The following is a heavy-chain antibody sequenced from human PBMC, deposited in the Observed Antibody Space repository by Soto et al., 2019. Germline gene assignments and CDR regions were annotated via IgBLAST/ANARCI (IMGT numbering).Heavy chain of an antibody. CDR2: IYYSGST. J-gene: IGHJ4*02. Sequence: SETLSLTCTVSGGSISSYYWSWNRQPPGKGLERIGYIYYSGSTNYNPSLKSRVTISVDTSKNQFSLKLSSVTAADTAVYYCARQSYGDYHVWGQGTLVTVSS. V-gene: IGHV4-59*08. CDR1: GGSISSYY. D-gene: IGHD4-17*01. CDR3: ARQSYGDYHV.